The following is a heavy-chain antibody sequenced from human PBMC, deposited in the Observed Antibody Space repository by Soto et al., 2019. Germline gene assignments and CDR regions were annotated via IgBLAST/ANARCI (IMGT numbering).Heavy chain of an antibody. Sequence: LTSTFFGGSISSGANCWSWTRQPPGKGLEWIGYIYYSGSTYHNPSLKSRVTISVDTSKNQFSRKLSSVTAADTAVYYCARQYGMDVWGQGTTVTVSS. CDR2: IYYSGST. CDR3: ARQYGMDV. V-gene: IGHV4-30-4*01. J-gene: IGHJ6*02. CDR1: GGSISSGANC.